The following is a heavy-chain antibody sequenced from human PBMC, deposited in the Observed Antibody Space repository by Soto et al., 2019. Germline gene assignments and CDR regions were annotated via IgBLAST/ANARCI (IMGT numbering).Heavy chain of an antibody. CDR3: ARDIFGGSYDFWH. Sequence: DVRLVESGGGLVQPGGSLRLSCTASGFSDGRLFMTWVRQAPGKGLEWVSVLSSDDNTYYADSVKGRFTISRDISKNTLFLEMNSLRAEDTAVYHCARDIFGGSYDFWHGGQGTLVTVSS. J-gene: IGHJ4*02. V-gene: IGHV3-66*01. D-gene: IGHD3-3*01. CDR2: LSSDDNT. CDR1: GFSDGRLF.